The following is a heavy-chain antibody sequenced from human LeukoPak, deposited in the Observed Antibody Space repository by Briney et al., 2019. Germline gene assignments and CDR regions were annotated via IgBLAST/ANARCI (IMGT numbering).Heavy chain of an antibody. CDR1: GFTFGDYA. V-gene: IGHV3-49*04. J-gene: IGHJ4*02. CDR3: TIHRRDCYNIIFRY. D-gene: IGHD5-24*01. Sequence: GGSLRLSCTASGFTFGDYAMSWVRQAPGKGLEWVGFIRSKAYGGTTEYAASVKGRFTISRDDSKSIAYLQMNSLKTEDTAVYYCTIHRRDCYNIIFRYWGQGTLVTVSS. CDR2: IRSKAYGGTT.